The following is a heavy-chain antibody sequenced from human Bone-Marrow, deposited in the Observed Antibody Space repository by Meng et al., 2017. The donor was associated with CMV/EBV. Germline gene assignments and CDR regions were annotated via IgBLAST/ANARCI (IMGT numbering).Heavy chain of an antibody. CDR2: IYHSGST. D-gene: IGHD3-22*01. CDR1: GYSISSGYY. V-gene: IGHV4-38-2*02. Sequence: SETLSLTCTVSGYSISSGYYWGWIRQPPGKGLEWIAIIYHSGSTYYNPSLKSRVTISVDTSKNQSSLRLSSVTAADTAMYYCARVSSGNYGIDYWGQGTLVTVSS. J-gene: IGHJ4*02. CDR3: ARVSSGNYGIDY.